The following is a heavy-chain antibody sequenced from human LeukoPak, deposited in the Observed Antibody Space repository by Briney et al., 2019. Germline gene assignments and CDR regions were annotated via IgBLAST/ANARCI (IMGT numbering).Heavy chain of an antibody. D-gene: IGHD2-2*01. Sequence: GASVKVSCKASGYTFTSYGISWVRQAPGQGPEWMGWISAYNGNTNYAQKLQGRVTMTTDTSTSTAYMELRSLRSDDTAVYYCARDPSRGAPAAMGYWGQGTLVTVSS. CDR1: GYTFTSYG. CDR3: ARDPSRGAPAAMGY. J-gene: IGHJ4*02. V-gene: IGHV1-18*01. CDR2: ISAYNGNT.